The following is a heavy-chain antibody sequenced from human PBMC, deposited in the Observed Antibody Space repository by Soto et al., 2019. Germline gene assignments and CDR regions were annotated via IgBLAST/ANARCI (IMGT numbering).Heavy chain of an antibody. D-gene: IGHD3-22*01. CDR3: AKTLYYYDTSGYQ. J-gene: IGHJ4*02. Sequence: EVQLLESGGGLVQPGGSLRLSCAASGFTFSSYAMRWVRQAPGKGLEWVSAISGSGYSTYYADSVKGRFTISRDNSKNTLYLQMNSLRAEDTAVYHCAKTLYYYDTSGYQWGQGTLVTVSS. CDR2: ISGSGYST. CDR1: GFTFSSYA. V-gene: IGHV3-23*01.